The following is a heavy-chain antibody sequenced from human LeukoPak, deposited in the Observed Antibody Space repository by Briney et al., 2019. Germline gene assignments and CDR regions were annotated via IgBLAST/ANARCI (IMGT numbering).Heavy chain of an antibody. CDR3: TGSGWHLPY. CDR2: NSGNT. D-gene: IGHD6-19*01. V-gene: IGHV4-39*01. Sequence: SETLSLTCTVSGVSISSSNSYWGWIRQPPGKGLEWIGSNSGNTYYNASLKSQVSISIDTSKNQFSLRLTSVTAADTAVYYCTGSGWHLPYWGQGTLVTVSS. CDR1: GVSISSSNSY. J-gene: IGHJ4*02.